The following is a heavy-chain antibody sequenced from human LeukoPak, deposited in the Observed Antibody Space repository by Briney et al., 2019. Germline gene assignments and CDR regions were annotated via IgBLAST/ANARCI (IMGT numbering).Heavy chain of an antibody. CDR2: IIPILGIA. CDR1: GGTFSSYA. CDR3: ARVMKGSLFPFDY. D-gene: IGHD2-21*01. Sequence: SVKVSCKASGGTFSSYAISWVRQAPGQGLEWMGRIIPILGIANYAQKFQGRVTITADKSTSTAYMELSSLRSEDTAVYYCARVMKGSLFPFDYWGQGTLVTVSS. V-gene: IGHV1-69*04. J-gene: IGHJ4*02.